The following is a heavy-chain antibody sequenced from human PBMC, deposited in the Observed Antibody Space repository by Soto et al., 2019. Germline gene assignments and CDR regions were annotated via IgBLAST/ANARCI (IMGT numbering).Heavy chain of an antibody. CDR1: VGSVSSGSYY. D-gene: IGHD5-12*01. J-gene: IGHJ4*02. CDR2: TYYSGST. CDR3: ARMGMATITMDY. Sequence: PSETLSLTCTVSVGSVSSGSYYWSWIRQPPGKGLEWIGYTYYSGSTNYNPSLKSRVTISVDTSKNQFSLKLSSVTAADTAVYYCARMGMATITMDYWGQGNLVTVSS. V-gene: IGHV4-61*01.